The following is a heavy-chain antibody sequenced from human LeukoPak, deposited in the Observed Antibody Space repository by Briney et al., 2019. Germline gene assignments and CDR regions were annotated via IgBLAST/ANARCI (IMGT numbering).Heavy chain of an antibody. J-gene: IGHJ3*02. V-gene: IGHV1-69*06. CDR2: IIPIFGTA. Sequence: SVKVSCKASGGTFSSYAISWVRQAPGQGLEWMGGIIPIFGTANYAQKFQGRVTITADKSPSTAYMELSSLRSEDTAVYYCARDQGIAVAGTDDDAFDIWGQGTMVTVSS. CDR1: GGTFSSYA. D-gene: IGHD6-19*01. CDR3: ARDQGIAVAGTDDDAFDI.